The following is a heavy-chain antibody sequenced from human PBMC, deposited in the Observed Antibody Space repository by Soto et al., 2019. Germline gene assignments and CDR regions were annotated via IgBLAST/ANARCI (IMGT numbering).Heavy chain of an antibody. CDR2: VSGRGGDT. J-gene: IGHJ4*02. Sequence: EVHLLQSGGGLVQPVGSLRLSCAASGFSFSSFALSWFRQSPGKGLEWVAAVSGRGGDTYYANSVKGRFTISRDNSQNTLFLQMNSLRAEDSAIYYCAKDPNYDFWSGFSAVYFDYWGQGTLVTVSS. V-gene: IGHV3-23*01. CDR3: AKDPNYDFWSGFSAVYFDY. D-gene: IGHD3-3*01. CDR1: GFSFSSFA.